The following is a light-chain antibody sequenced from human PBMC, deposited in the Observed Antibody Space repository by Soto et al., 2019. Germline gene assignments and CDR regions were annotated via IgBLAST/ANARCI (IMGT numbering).Light chain of an antibody. J-gene: IGLJ2*01. CDR1: SSNVGAGYD. CDR2: GNS. CDR3: QSYDNRLSGPGVV. V-gene: IGLV1-40*01. Sequence: QSALTQPPSVSGAPGQRVTISCTGSSSNVGAGYDVHWYQQLPGTAPKLLIYGNSNRPSGVPDRFSGSKSDTSASLAITALQAEDEADYYCQSYDNRLSGPGVVFGGGTKVTVL.